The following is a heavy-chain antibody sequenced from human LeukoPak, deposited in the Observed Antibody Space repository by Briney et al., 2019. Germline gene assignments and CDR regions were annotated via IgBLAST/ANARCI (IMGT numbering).Heavy chain of an antibody. CDR3: AKVKGGYFYALDS. CDR1: GGSISSY. J-gene: IGHJ4*02. V-gene: IGHV4-59*03. Sequence: PSETLSLTCTVSGGSISSYWSWIRQPPGKGLEWIGYIYYRGGTNYNPSLKSRVAISLDTSKNQFALSLSSVTAADTAVYYCAKVKGGYFYALDSWGQGTLVTVHS. D-gene: IGHD5-12*01. CDR2: IYYRGGT.